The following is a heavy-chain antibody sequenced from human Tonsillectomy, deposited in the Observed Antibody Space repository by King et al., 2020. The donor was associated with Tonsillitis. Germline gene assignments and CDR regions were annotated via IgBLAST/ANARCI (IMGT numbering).Heavy chain of an antibody. CDR3: ATPSGPNYYYYGMDV. V-gene: IGHV1-3*01. J-gene: IGHJ6*02. Sequence: QLVQSGAEVKKPGASVKVSCKASGYTFTSYAMHWVRQAPGQRLEWMGWINAGNGNTKYSQKFQGRVTITRDTSASTAYMELSSLRSEDTAVYYCATPSGPNYYYYGMDVWGQGTTVTVSS. CDR1: GYTFTSYA. CDR2: INAGNGNT.